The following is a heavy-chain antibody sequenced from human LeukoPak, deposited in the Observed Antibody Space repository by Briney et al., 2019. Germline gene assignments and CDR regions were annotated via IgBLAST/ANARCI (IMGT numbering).Heavy chain of an antibody. Sequence: GGSLRLSCAASGFTFSSYEMNWVRQAPGKGLEWVSYISSSGSTIYYADSAKGRFTISRDNAKNSLYLQMNSLRAEDTAVYYCARDRLGWFGELLPQNYYYYGMDVWGQGTTVTVSS. CDR1: GFTFSSYE. D-gene: IGHD3-10*01. CDR3: ARDRLGWFGELLPQNYYYYGMDV. CDR2: ISSSGSTI. V-gene: IGHV3-48*03. J-gene: IGHJ6*02.